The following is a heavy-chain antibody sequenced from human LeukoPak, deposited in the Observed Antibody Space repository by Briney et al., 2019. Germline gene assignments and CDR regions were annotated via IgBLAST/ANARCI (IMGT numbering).Heavy chain of an antibody. D-gene: IGHD5-18*01. CDR2: ISYDGSNK. J-gene: IGHJ4*02. CDR3: ARDLGEVDTAMVTGY. V-gene: IGHV3-30*01. CDR1: GFTFSSYA. Sequence: PGGSLRLSCAASGFTFSSYAMHWVRQAPGKGLEWVAVISYDGSNKYYADSVKGRFTISRDNSKNTLYLQINSLRAEDTAVYYCARDLGEVDTAMVTGYWGQGTLVTVSS.